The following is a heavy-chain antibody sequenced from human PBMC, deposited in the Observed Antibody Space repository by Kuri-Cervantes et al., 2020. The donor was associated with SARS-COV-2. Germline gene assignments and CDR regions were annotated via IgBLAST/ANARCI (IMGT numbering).Heavy chain of an antibody. J-gene: IGHJ4*02. CDR3: TRGSIAGRRGIFDF. Sequence: GESLKISCAASGITVSTNYMNWVRQAPGKGLEWLSVMYSGRSTYYADSVKGRFTISRDTSKNTVYLQMNSLRGDDTAVYYCTRGSIAGRRGIFDFWGQGTLVTVSS. D-gene: IGHD6-6*01. CDR1: GITVSTNY. CDR2: MYSGRST. V-gene: IGHV3-53*01.